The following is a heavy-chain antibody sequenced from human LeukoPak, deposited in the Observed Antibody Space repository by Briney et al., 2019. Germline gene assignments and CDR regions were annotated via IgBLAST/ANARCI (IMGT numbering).Heavy chain of an antibody. J-gene: IGHJ4*02. V-gene: IGHV5-51*01. D-gene: IGHD1-26*01. CDR3: ARDFSGSYHSSYDF. CDR1: GYTFSKYW. Sequence: GESLKISCQGSGYTFSKYWIGWVRQMPGKGLEWMGIIYPADSDTRYSPSFQGQVTISADKSISTAYLQWNSLKASDTAMYYCARDFSGSYHSSYDFWGQGTPVTVSS. CDR2: IYPADSDT.